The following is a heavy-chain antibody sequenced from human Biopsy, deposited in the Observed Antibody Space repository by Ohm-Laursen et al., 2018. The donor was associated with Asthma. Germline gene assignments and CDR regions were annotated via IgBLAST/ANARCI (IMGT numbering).Heavy chain of an antibody. J-gene: IGHJ4*02. Sequence: ASVKVSCKFSGYSLTDLSMHWVRQAPGQGLEWMGGHDHEEGGTVNVRRFQGRVTMTEDTSTDTAYMELSSLSSDDTAVYYCASDFPKDYVRYNFQFWGQGTLVTVSS. D-gene: IGHD4-17*01. CDR2: HDHEEGGT. V-gene: IGHV1-24*01. CDR1: GYSLTDLS. CDR3: ASDFPKDYVRYNFQF.